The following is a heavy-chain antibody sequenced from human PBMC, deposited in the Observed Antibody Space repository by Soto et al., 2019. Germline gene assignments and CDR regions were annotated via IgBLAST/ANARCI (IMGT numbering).Heavy chain of an antibody. Sequence: GASVKVSCKASGYTFTSYCMHWVRQAPGQGLEWMGIINPSGGSTSYAQKFQGWVTMTRDTSISTAYMELSRLRSDDTAVYYCAREVKDYYDSSGYYLFDYWGQGTLVTVSS. CDR2: INPSGGST. CDR1: GYTFTSYC. CDR3: AREVKDYYDSSGYYLFDY. J-gene: IGHJ4*02. D-gene: IGHD3-22*01. V-gene: IGHV1-46*01.